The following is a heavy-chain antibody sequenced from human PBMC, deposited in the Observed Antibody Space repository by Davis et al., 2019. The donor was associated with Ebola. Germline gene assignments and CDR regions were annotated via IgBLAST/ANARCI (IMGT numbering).Heavy chain of an antibody. D-gene: IGHD5-18*01. V-gene: IGHV3-33*03. J-gene: IGHJ4*02. CDR1: GFTFSSYG. CDR2: ISYDGSHK. Sequence: PGGSLRLSCAASGFTFSSYGMHWVRQAPGKGLEWVAVISYDGSHKNHADSVKGRFAISRDNSKNTLFLQMNSLRAEDTAVYYCATFVDTSSDYWGQGTLVTVSS. CDR3: ATFVDTSSDY.